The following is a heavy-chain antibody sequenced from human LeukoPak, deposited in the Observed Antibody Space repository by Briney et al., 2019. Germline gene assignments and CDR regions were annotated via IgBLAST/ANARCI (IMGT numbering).Heavy chain of an antibody. CDR2: ISSSSSTI. CDR3: ERGYGDR. D-gene: IGHD4-17*01. Sequence: GGSLRLSRAASGFTFSSYSMNWVRQAPGKGLEWVSYISSSSSTIYYADSVKGRFTISRDNAKNSPYLQMNSLRAEDTAVYYCERGYGDRWGQGTLVTVSS. J-gene: IGHJ5*02. CDR1: GFTFSSYS. V-gene: IGHV3-48*01.